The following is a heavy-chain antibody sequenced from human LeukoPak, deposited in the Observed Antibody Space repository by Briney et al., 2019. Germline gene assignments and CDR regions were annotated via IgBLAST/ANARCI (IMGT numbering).Heavy chain of an antibody. V-gene: IGHV3-23*05. CDR3: AKFEGATIPGWFNDY. Sequence: GGSLRLSCAASEFIFSDYAMGWVRQPPGKGLEWVSSIDKTTYPTFYAPSVKGRFTTARTTSKNTLYLQMTSLRTEGTVVYFCAKFEGATIPGWFNDYWGQGILVTVSS. J-gene: IGHJ4*02. D-gene: IGHD6-19*01. CDR1: EFIFSDYA. CDR2: IDKTTYPT.